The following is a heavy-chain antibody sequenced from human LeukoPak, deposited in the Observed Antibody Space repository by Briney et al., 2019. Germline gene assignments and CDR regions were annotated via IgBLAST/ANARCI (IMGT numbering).Heavy chain of an antibody. Sequence: QSGGSLRLSCAASGFTFTGYTMHRVRQAPGKGLEWVAVTSSDGTYKYYADSVKGRFTISRDNSKNTLYLQMDSLRTEDTAVFYCAKATVVEVRGVSMPHYWGQGTLVTVSS. CDR2: TSSDGTYK. CDR1: GFTFTGYT. D-gene: IGHD3-10*01. V-gene: IGHV3-30*04. CDR3: AKATVVEVRGVSMPHY. J-gene: IGHJ4*02.